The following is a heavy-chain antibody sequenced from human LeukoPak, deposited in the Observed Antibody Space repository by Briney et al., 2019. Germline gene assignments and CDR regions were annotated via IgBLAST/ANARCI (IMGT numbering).Heavy chain of an antibody. Sequence: GGSLRLSCAASGFTFSSYGMHWVRQAPGKGLEWVAVISYAGSNKYYADSVKGRFTISRDNSKNTLYLQMNSLRAEDTAVYYCARSKSDYYDSSEPFQHWGQGTLVTVSS. J-gene: IGHJ1*01. D-gene: IGHD3-22*01. CDR2: ISYAGSNK. CDR3: ARSKSDYYDSSEPFQH. CDR1: GFTFSSYG. V-gene: IGHV3-30*03.